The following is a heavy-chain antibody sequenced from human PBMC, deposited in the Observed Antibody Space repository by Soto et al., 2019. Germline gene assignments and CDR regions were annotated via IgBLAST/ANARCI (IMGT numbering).Heavy chain of an antibody. CDR1: GFTVSSNY. J-gene: IGHJ4*02. V-gene: IGHV3-53*01. D-gene: IGHD6-19*01. Sequence: LRLSCAASGFTVSSNYMSWVRQAPGKGLEWVSVIYSGGSTYYADSVKGRFTVSRDNSKNTLYLQMNSLRAEDTAVYYCARGEMAAIPSYFDYWGQGTLVTVS. CDR3: ARGEMAAIPSYFDY. CDR2: IYSGGST.